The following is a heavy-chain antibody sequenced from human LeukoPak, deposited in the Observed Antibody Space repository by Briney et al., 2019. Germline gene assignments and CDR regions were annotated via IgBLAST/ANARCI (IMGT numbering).Heavy chain of an antibody. J-gene: IGHJ5*02. V-gene: IGHV4-39*07. CDR3: ARGQGATVPQVGKNWFDP. CDR2: FYYSGST. CDR1: GGSITNSSYY. Sequence: SETLSLTCTVSGGSITNSSYYWGWIRQPPGKGLERIGSFYYSGSTYYNPSLKSRVTISVDTSKNQFSLKLISVTAADTAVYYCARGQGATVPQVGKNWFDPWGQGTRVIVSS. D-gene: IGHD1-26*01.